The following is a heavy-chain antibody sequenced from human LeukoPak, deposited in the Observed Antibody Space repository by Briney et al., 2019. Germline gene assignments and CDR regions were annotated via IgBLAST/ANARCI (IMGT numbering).Heavy chain of an antibody. CDR1: GFTFSSYA. J-gene: IGHJ6*03. D-gene: IGHD1-14*01. Sequence: GGSLRLSCAASGFTFSSYAMHWVRQAPGKGLEWVAVISYGGSNTYYGDSVKGRFTISRDNSKNTLYLQMNSLRVEDTAVYYCARDRGNQRGYYYYYMDVWGKGTTVTVSS. CDR2: ISYGGSNT. V-gene: IGHV3-30*04. CDR3: ARDRGNQRGYYYYYMDV.